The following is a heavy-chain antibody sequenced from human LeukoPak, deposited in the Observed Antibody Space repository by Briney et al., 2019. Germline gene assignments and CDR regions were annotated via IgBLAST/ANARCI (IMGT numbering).Heavy chain of an antibody. CDR3: ARHYRYCSSTSCSVFDY. V-gene: IGHV4-59*08. CDR2: IYYSGST. D-gene: IGHD2-2*01. Sequence: SETLSLTCTVSGGSISSYYWSWIRQPPGKGLEWIGYIYYSGSTNYNPPLKSRVTISVDTSKNQFSLKLSSVTAADTAVYYCARHYRYCSSTSCSVFDYWGQGTLVTVSS. CDR1: GGSISSYY. J-gene: IGHJ4*02.